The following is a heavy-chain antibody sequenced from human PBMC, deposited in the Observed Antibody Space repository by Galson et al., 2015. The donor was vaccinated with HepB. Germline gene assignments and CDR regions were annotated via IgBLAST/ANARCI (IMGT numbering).Heavy chain of an antibody. CDR2: IIPIFGTA. J-gene: IGHJ2*01. D-gene: IGHD3-10*01. CDR1: GGTFSSYA. CDR3: ARDIGRGSGNNYWYFDL. V-gene: IGHV1-69*13. Sequence: SVKVSCKASGGTFSSYAISWVRQAPGQGLEWMGGIIPIFGTANYAQKFQGRVTITADESTSTAYMELSSLRSEDTAVYYCARDIGRGSGNNYWYFDLWGRGTLVTVSS.